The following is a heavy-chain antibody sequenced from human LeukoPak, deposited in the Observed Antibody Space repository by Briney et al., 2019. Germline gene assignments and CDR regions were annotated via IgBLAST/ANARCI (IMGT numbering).Heavy chain of an antibody. J-gene: IGHJ5*02. Sequence: PGRSLRLSCAASGFTFSSYGMHWVRQAPGKGLEWVAVIWYDGSNKYYADSVKGRFTISRDNSKNTLYLQMNSLRAEDTAVYYCARAEGSSSSDPARWFDPWGQGTLVTVSS. D-gene: IGHD6-6*01. CDR1: GFTFSSYG. CDR2: IWYDGSNK. V-gene: IGHV3-33*01. CDR3: ARAEGSSSSDPARWFDP.